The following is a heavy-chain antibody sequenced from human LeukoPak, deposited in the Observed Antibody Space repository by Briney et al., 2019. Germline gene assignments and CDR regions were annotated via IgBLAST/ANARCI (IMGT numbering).Heavy chain of an antibody. J-gene: IGHJ4*02. CDR3: ARYARAIDY. V-gene: IGHV3-7*01. CDR1: GFTFSTCW. CDR2: IKPDGSEK. Sequence: QSGGSLRLSCAASGFTFSTCWMTWFRQAPGKEPEWVANIKPDGSEKNYVDSVKGRFTISRDNAENSLYLQMNSLRPEDTAVYYCARYARAIDYWGQGTLVTVSS.